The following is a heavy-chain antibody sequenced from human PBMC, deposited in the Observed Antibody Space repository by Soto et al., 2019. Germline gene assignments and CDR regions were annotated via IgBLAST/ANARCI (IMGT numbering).Heavy chain of an antibody. CDR1: GFTFSNYG. CDR3: ARDFDQYDSSDYDY. D-gene: IGHD3-22*01. J-gene: IGHJ4*02. Sequence: QVQLVESGGGVVQPGRSLRLSCVGSGFTFSNYGMLWVRQAPGKGLEWVAVIWNDGSNKYYADSVKGRFTISRDNSKNTLYLQMNSLRAEDTAVYYCARDFDQYDSSDYDYWGQGTLVTVSS. V-gene: IGHV3-33*01. CDR2: IWNDGSNK.